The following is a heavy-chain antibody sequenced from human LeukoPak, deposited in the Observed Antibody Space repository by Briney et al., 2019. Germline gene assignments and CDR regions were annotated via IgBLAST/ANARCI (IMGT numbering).Heavy chain of an antibody. D-gene: IGHD3-9*01. V-gene: IGHV6-1*01. J-gene: IGHJ5*02. CDR2: AYYRSKWYN. CDR1: GDSVSSNSAA. Sequence: SQTLSLTCAISGDSVSSNSAAWNWIRQSPSRGLEWLGRAYYRSKWYNDYAVSVKSRITINPDTSKNQFSLQLNSVTPEDTAVYYCARELRTLGFDWLLYNWFDPWGQGTLVTVSS. CDR3: ARELRTLGFDWLLYNWFDP.